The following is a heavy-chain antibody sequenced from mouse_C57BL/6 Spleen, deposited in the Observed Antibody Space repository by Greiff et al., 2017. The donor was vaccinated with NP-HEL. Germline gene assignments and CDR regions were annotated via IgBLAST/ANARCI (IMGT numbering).Heavy chain of an antibody. D-gene: IGHD2-4*01. J-gene: IGHJ3*01. V-gene: IGHV1-82*01. CDR2: IYPGDGDT. CDR3: ARWVYYDYDGDFAY. CDR1: GYAFSSSW. Sequence: QVQLQHSGPELVKPGASVKISCKASGYAFSSSWMNWVKQRPGKGLEWIGRIYPGDGDTNYNGKFKGKATLTADKSSSTAYMQLSSLTSEDSAVYFCARWVYYDYDGDFAYWGQGTLVTVSA.